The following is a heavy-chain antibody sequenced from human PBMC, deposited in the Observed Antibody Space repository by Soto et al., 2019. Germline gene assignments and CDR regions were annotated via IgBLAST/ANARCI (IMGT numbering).Heavy chain of an antibody. D-gene: IGHD3-16*02. CDR1: GFNFSSHH. Sequence: GRSLRCSCPASGFNFSSHHMHWVRQAPGQRLEWVSGISGIGCGGSTFYTDSVKGRFTISRDNYKNTLYLQMSSLRVEDTAIYYCAATWGSYREVFDYWGHGTLVSVSS. J-gene: IGHJ4*01. CDR3: AATWGSYREVFDY. V-gene: IGHV3-23*01. CDR2: ISGIGCGGST.